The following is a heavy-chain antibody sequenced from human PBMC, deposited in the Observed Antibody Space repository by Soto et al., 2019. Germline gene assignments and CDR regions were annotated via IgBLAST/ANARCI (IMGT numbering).Heavy chain of an antibody. D-gene: IGHD3-10*01. V-gene: IGHV4-59*01. J-gene: IGHJ4*02. CDR2: IYYSGST. CDR3: ARVNYYACYGYRDGPDLFDY. CDR1: GGCINSDY. Sequence: PSKNPYLTCTVSGGCINSDYRSWIRQRPGKGLEWIGYIYYSGSTNYNPSLRGRVTISVDTSQNQFSLKLSSVTAADTAWSYCARVNYYACYGYRDGPDLFDYCGQGSPVTGSA.